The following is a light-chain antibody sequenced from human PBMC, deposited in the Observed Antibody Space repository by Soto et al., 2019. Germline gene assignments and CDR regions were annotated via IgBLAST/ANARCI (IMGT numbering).Light chain of an antibody. CDR2: GES. CDR3: QQYNNLPLT. J-gene: IGKJ4*01. V-gene: IGKV3D-15*01. Sequence: EIVMTQSPASLSVSPGERVTLSCRASQSVNSHLAWYQQKPGQAPRLLILGESTRATGTPARFSGSGSGTDFTLTIRSLQSEDFAGYYCQQYNNLPLTGGGGTKVEIK. CDR1: QSVNSH.